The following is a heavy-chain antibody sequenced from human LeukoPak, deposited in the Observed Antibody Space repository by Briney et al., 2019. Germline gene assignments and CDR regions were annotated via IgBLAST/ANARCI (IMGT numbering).Heavy chain of an antibody. D-gene: IGHD6-19*01. V-gene: IGHV3-23*01. J-gene: IGHJ5*02. CDR1: GFGINTYG. CDR3: AKAPFTSGWQFWFDP. CDR2: ISGSGGTT. Sequence: GGSLRLSCAVSGFGINTYGMTWVRQAPGKGLEWVSAISGSGGTTYYADSVKGRFIISRGNLKNSLDLQMNSLRAEDTAFYYCAKAPFTSGWQFWFDPWGQGTLVTVST.